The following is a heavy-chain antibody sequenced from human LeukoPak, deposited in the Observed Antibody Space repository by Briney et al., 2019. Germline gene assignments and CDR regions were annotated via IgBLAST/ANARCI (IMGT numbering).Heavy chain of an antibody. CDR2: ISSDGSST. V-gene: IGHV3-74*01. J-gene: IGHJ4*02. D-gene: IGHD5-18*01. CDR3: ARGYSYGYGPYYFDY. CDR1: GFTFTTYW. Sequence: GGSLRLSCAASGFTFTTYWMHWVRQAPGKGLVWVSRISSDGSSTTYADSVKGRFTISRDNAKNTLYLQMNRLRAEDTAVYYCARGYSYGYGPYYFDYWGQGTLVTVSS.